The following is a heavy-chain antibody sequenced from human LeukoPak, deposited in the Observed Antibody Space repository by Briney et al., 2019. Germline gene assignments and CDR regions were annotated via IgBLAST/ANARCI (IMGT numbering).Heavy chain of an antibody. CDR2: IYYTGNT. CDR3: ARMPDILTGLDS. D-gene: IGHD3-9*01. CDR1: GGSISNYY. Sequence: SETLSLTCTVSGGSISNYYWSWIRQSPGKGLEWIGYIYYTGNTNYNPSLESRVIISVDTSKNQFSLKLSSVTTADTAVYYCARMPDILTGLDSWGQGTLVTVSS. V-gene: IGHV4-59*01. J-gene: IGHJ4*02.